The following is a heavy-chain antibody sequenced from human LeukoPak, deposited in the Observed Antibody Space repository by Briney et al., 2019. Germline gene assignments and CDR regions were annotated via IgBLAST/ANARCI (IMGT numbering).Heavy chain of an antibody. J-gene: IGHJ4*02. Sequence: PSETLSLTCAVYGGSFSGYYWSWIRQPPGKGLEWIGEINHSGSTNYNPSLKSRVTISVDTSKNQFSLKLGSVTAADTAVYYCARVSLRYFDWLLYPDFDYWGQGTLVTVSS. D-gene: IGHD3-9*01. CDR3: ARVSLRYFDWLLYPDFDY. CDR2: INHSGST. V-gene: IGHV4-34*01. CDR1: GGSFSGYY.